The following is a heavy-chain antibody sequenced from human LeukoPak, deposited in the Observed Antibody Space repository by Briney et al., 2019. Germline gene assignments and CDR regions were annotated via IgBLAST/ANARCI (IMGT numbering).Heavy chain of an antibody. CDR2: ISYDGSNK. Sequence: GRSLRLSCAASGFTFSSYGMHWVRQAPGKGLEWVAVISYDGSNKYYADSVRGRFTISRDNSKNTLYLQMNSLRAEDTAVYYCAKDPVYYGSGSYYDYFDYWGQGTLVTVSS. V-gene: IGHV3-30*18. CDR3: AKDPVYYGSGSYYDYFDY. J-gene: IGHJ4*02. D-gene: IGHD3-10*01. CDR1: GFTFSSYG.